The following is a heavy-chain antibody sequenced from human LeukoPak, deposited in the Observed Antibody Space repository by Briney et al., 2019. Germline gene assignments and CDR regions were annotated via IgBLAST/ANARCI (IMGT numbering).Heavy chain of an antibody. CDR3: SANYYYDSSGYYYPFDY. D-gene: IGHD3-22*01. J-gene: IGHJ4*02. CDR1: GYTFTSYA. V-gene: IGHV7-4-1*01. CDR2: INTNTGNP. Sequence: GASVKVSCKASGYTFTSYAMNWVRQAPGQGLEWMGWINTNTGNPTYAQGFTGRFVFSLDTSVSTAYLQIGSLKAEDTAVYYCSANYYYDSSGYYYPFDYWGQGTLVTVSS.